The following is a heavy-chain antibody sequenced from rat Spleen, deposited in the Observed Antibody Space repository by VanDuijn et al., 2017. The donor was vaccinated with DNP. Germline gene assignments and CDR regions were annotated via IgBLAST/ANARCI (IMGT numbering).Heavy chain of an antibody. J-gene: IGHJ2*01. CDR2: ISTSGSRT. CDR1: GFTFSDYY. CDR3: TRGSSLPGYLDY. D-gene: IGHD1-4*01. V-gene: IGHV5-27*01. Sequence: EVQLVESGGGLVQPGRSLKLSCVASGFTFSDYYMAWVRQAPTKGLEWVAYISTSGSRTYYPDSVKGRFTISRDNAKSSLYLQMNSLWSEDTATYYCTRGSSLPGYLDYWGQGVMVTVSS.